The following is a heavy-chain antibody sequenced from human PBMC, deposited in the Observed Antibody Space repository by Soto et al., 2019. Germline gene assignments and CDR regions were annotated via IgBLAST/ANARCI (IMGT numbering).Heavy chain of an antibody. CDR3: ARAEYYGSGSYYDY. D-gene: IGHD3-10*01. J-gene: IGHJ4*02. CDR2: IYYSGST. CDR1: GGSISSYY. Sequence: SETLSLTCTVSGGSISSYYWSWIRQPPGKGLEWIGYIYYSGSTNYNPSLKSRVTISVDTSKNQFSLKLSSVTAADTAVYYCARAEYYGSGSYYDYWGQGTLVTVSS. V-gene: IGHV4-59*01.